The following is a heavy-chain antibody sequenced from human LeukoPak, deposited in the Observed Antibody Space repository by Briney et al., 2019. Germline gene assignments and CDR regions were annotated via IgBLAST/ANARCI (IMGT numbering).Heavy chain of an antibody. CDR2: VNPNSGNT. CDR1: GYTFSTYD. V-gene: IGHV1-8*01. CDR3: ARGVRNQLLSEY. J-gene: IGHJ4*02. D-gene: IGHD2-2*01. Sequence: ASVKVSCKASGYTFSTYDGTWVRQAPGQGLEWMGWVNPNSGNTGYAQKFRGRVTMTSDSSISSAYMELSSLTSEDTAAYYCARGVRNQLLSEYWGQGTLITVSS.